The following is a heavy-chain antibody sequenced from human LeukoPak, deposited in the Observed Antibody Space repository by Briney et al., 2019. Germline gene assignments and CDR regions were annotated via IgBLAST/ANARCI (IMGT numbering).Heavy chain of an antibody. D-gene: IGHD6-13*01. CDR2: ITSSSSFI. CDR3: ARDLGEYSSSWFDY. CDR1: GFTFSIYS. V-gene: IGHV3-21*04. J-gene: IGHJ4*02. Sequence: GGSLRLSCAASGFTFSIYSMSWVRLAPGKGLEWVASITSSSSFIYYADSVKGRSTICRDNAQNSLYLQMNSLRAEDTALYYCARDLGEYSSSWFDYRGQGTLVTVSS.